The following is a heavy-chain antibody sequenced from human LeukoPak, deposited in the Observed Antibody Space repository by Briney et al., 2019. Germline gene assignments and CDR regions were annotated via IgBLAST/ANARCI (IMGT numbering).Heavy chain of an antibody. V-gene: IGHV1-46*01. Sequence: ASVKVSCKAYGHTLARYSMHWVRQAPGQGLEWMAIIDPSGSTKSAQKFQDRVTLTRDTPTTTVYMQLSSLRSEDTAIYYCVRYSGYDYFFDLWGQGTLVTVSS. J-gene: IGHJ4*02. CDR3: VRYSGYDYFFDL. CDR2: IDPSGST. CDR1: GHTLARYS. D-gene: IGHD5-12*01.